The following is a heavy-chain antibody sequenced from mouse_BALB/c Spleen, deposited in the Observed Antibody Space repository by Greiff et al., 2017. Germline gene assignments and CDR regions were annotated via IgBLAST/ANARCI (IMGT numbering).Heavy chain of an antibody. J-gene: IGHJ1*01. Sequence: VKLMESGPDLVAPSQSLSITCTVSGFSLTSYGVHWVRQPPGKGLEWLVVIWSDGSTTYNSALKSRLSISKDNSKSQVFLKMNSLQTDDTAMYYCARHAGGNYLNWYLDGGGAGTTFTVSS. V-gene: IGHV2-6-2*01. CDR3: ARHAGGNYLNWYLDG. CDR2: IWSDGST. CDR1: GFSLTSYG. D-gene: IGHD2-1*01.